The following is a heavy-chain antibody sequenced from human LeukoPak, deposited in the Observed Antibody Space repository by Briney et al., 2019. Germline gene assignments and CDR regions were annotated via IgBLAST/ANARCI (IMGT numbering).Heavy chain of an antibody. V-gene: IGHV3-21*01. CDR3: ARDLAYGDDGL. J-gene: IGHJ4*02. Sequence: TGGSLRLSCAASGFTLSNYSMNSVRQAPGKGLEWVAFISSSSSYIFYADSLKGRFTISRDNAKNSLYLQMNSLRADDTAVYYCARDLAYGDDGLWGQGTLVTVSS. CDR2: ISSSSSYI. CDR1: GFTLSNYS. D-gene: IGHD4-17*01.